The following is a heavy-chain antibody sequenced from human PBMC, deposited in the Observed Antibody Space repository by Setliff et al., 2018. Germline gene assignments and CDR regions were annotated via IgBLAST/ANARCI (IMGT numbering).Heavy chain of an antibody. V-gene: IGHV3-66*01. CDR3: ARDPPNVGYVTGRGYFYFGMAV. J-gene: IGHJ6*02. CDR1: GFTVSTSY. CDR2: IYSGGSI. Sequence: GGSLRLSCAAPGFTVSTSYMSWVRQAPGKGLEWVSTIYSGGSIFYADSVRGRFTISREPSKDTLSLQMDSLRVEDTAVYYCARDPPNVGYVTGRGYFYFGMAVWGHGNKVTV. D-gene: IGHD3-10*01.